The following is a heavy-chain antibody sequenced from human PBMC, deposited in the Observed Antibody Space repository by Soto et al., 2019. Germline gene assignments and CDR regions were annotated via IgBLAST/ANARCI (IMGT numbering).Heavy chain of an antibody. CDR3: ARGRQWPNYFAY. D-gene: IGHD6-19*01. J-gene: IGHJ4*02. CDR2: IIPILGIA. V-gene: IGHV1-69*02. CDR1: GGTFSSYT. Sequence: ASVKVSCKASGGTFSSYTISWVRQAPGQGLEWMGRIIPILGIANYAQKFQGRVTISADKSTSTAYMELSSLRSEDTAVYYCARGRQWPNYFAYWGQGTLVTVSS.